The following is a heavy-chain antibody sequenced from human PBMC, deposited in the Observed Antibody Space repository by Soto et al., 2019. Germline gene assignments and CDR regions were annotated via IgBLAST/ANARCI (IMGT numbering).Heavy chain of an antibody. CDR1: GFNVGAFA. D-gene: IGHD1-20*01. Sequence: EVPLLESGGDLVQPGGSLRLSCAASGFNVGAFAVNWVRQAPGKGLDWVSGISESEAFIYYADSVRGRFSISRDASENILDLQMNSLIVDDTALYYCTRETVAGITGLDYWGPGTRVTVSS. CDR2: ISESEAFI. CDR3: TRETVAGITGLDY. J-gene: IGHJ4*02. V-gene: IGHV3-23*01.